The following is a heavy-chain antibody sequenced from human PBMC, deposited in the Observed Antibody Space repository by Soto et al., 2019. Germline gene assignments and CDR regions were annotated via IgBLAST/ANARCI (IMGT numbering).Heavy chain of an antibody. V-gene: IGHV3-9*01. J-gene: IGHJ4*02. CDR3: GKGDSSGYSYYLDY. CDR1: GFIFDDYA. D-gene: IGHD3-22*01. Sequence: GGSLRLSCAASGFIFDDYAMHWVRQAPGKGLEWVSGISWNSGSIDYADSVKGRFTISRDNAKNSLYLHMNSLRVEDTALYYCGKGDSSGYSYYLDYWGRGTLVTVSS. CDR2: ISWNSGSI.